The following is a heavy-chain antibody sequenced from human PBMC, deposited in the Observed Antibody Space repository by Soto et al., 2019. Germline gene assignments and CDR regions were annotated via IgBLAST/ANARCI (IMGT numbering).Heavy chain of an antibody. CDR3: ATDGAVGAVMGV. CDR2: ISSGGEYL. V-gene: IGHV3-21*01. Sequence: EVQLVESGGGLVKPGGSLRLSCAASGLTFSTYGMNWVRQAPGKGLEWVSSISSGGEYLDYADSVKGRLTISRDNAKNSLYLQLDSLRVEDTAVYYCATDGAVGAVMGVWGQGTTVTVSS. CDR1: GLTFSTYG. J-gene: IGHJ6*02. D-gene: IGHD6-13*01.